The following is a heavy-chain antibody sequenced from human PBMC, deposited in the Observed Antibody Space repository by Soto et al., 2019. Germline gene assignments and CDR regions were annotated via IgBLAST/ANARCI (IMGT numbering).Heavy chain of an antibody. Sequence: TLSLTCTVSGGSISSGGYYWSWIRQHPGKCLEWIGYIYYSGSTQYNPSLKSRVTISVDTSKKQFSLKLSSVTAADTAVYYCARDTRVTTIPGSHYGMDVWGQGTTVTVS. CDR1: GGSISSGGYY. CDR2: IYYSGST. J-gene: IGHJ6*02. CDR3: ARDTRVTTIPGSHYGMDV. D-gene: IGHD2-21*02. V-gene: IGHV4-31*03.